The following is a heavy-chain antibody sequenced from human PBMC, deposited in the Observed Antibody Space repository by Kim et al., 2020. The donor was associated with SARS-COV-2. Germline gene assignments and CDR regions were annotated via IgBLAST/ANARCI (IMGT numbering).Heavy chain of an antibody. V-gene: IGHV4-39*07. CDR2: IYYSGST. J-gene: IGHJ6*02. CDR1: GGSISSSSYY. Sequence: SETLSLTCTVSGGSISSSSYYWGWIRQPPGKGLEWIGSIYYSGSTYYNPSLKSRVTISVDTSKNQFSLKLSSVTAADTAVYYCARDPWYHGMDVWGQGTTVTVSS. CDR3: ARDPWYHGMDV.